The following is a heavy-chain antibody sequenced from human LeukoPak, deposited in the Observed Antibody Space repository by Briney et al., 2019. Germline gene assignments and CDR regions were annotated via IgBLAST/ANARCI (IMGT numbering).Heavy chain of an antibody. CDR3: ARDRGGLWFGELPFDY. D-gene: IGHD3-10*01. Sequence: KPGGSLRLSCAASGFIVSSNYMSWVRQAPGKGLEWVSSISSSSSYIYYADSVKGRFTISRDNAKNSLYLQMNSLRAEDTAVYYCARDRGGLWFGELPFDYWGQGTLVTVSS. CDR2: ISSSSSYI. V-gene: IGHV3-21*01. J-gene: IGHJ4*02. CDR1: GFIVSSNY.